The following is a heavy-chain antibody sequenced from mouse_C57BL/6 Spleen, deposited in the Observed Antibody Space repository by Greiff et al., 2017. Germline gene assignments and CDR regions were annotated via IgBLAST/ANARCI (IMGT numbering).Heavy chain of an antibody. CDR3: ADYYGSSWFAY. CDR2: ISSGGSYT. Sequence: EMQRVESGGDLVKPGGSLKLSCAASGFTFSSYGMSWVSQTPDKRLEWVATISSGGSYTYYPARVKGRFTISRDNAKNTLYLQMSSLKSEDTAIYYCADYYGSSWFAYWCRGTLVTVSA. CDR1: GFTFSSYG. J-gene: IGHJ3*01. V-gene: IGHV5-6*01. D-gene: IGHD1-1*01.